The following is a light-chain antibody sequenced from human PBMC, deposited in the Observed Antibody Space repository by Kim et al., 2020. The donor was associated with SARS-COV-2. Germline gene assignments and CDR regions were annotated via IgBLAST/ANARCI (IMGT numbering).Light chain of an antibody. V-gene: IGKV1-5*03. CDR1: QSISGW. Sequence: ASVGDRVTITCRASQSISGWLAWYQQKPGKAPKLLIYKASNLESGVPSRFSGSGSGAEFTLTISSLQPDDFATYYCQQYHTYSETFGQGTKVDIK. CDR3: QQYHTYSET. J-gene: IGKJ1*01. CDR2: KAS.